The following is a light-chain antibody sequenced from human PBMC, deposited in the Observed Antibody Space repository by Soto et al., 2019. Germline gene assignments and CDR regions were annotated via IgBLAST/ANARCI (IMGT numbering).Light chain of an antibody. CDR3: QQRMNGGWT. J-gene: IGKJ1*01. CDR2: DVF. V-gene: IGKV3-11*01. Sequence: ERVLTQSPATLSLSPGERATLSCTASQSVSSYLAWYQQKPGQAPRLLIYDVFNRGNGIPARFSGSGSGTDFTVTISSLEPEDFTVYYCQQRMNGGWTFGHGTRVEIK. CDR1: QSVSSY.